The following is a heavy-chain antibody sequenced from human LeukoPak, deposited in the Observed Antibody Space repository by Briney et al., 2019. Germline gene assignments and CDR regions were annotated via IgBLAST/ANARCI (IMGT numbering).Heavy chain of an antibody. CDR2: IYYSGST. V-gene: IGHV4-30-4*01. D-gene: IGHD5-18*01. J-gene: IGHJ4*02. CDR1: GGSISSGDYY. Sequence: SQTLSLTCTVSGGSISSGDYYWSWIRQPPGKGLEWIGYIYYSGSTYYNPSLKSRVTISVGTSKNQFSLKLSSVTAADTAVYYCARGPIQLWFGDYWGQGTLVTVSS. CDR3: ARGPIQLWFGDY.